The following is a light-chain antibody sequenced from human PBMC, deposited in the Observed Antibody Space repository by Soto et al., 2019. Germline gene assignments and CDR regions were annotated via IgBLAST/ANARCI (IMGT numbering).Light chain of an antibody. J-gene: IGKJ3*01. CDR3: QQRHNMSFT. CDR2: AAS. V-gene: IGKV1-39*01. Sequence: DIQMTQSPSSLSASVGDRVTITCRASQSITNYLNWYQHKPGKAPKLLVYAASSLQSGVPSRFRGRGSGTDFTLTISSLQPEELATDFCQQRHNMSFTSGTGTKVDIK. CDR1: QSITNY.